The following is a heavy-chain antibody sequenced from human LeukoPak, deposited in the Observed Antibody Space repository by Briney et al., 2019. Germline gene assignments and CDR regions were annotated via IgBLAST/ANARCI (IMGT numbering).Heavy chain of an antibody. CDR2: INHSGST. D-gene: IGHD2-2*01. CDR1: GGSFSGYY. CDR3: ARTNKLGGYCSSTSCYGRYYYYGMDV. V-gene: IGHV4-34*01. J-gene: IGHJ6*02. Sequence: SETLSLTCAVYGGSFSGYYWSWIRQPPGKGLEWIGEINHSGSTNYNPSLKSRVTISVDTSKNQFSLKLSSVTAADTAVYYCARTNKLGGYCSSTSCYGRYYYYGMDVWGQGTTVTVSS.